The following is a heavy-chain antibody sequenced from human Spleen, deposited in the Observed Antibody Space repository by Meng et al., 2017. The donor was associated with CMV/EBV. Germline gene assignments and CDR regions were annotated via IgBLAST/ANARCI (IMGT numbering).Heavy chain of an antibody. CDR3: ARVDSGSFNAFDI. CDR2: IFSSGYT. V-gene: IGHV3-66*03. J-gene: IGHJ3*02. D-gene: IGHD3-10*01. CDR1: GFSVSSRY. Sequence: GGSLRLSCAASGFSVSSRYMNWVRQAPGKGLEFVSVIFSSGYTSYAASVKGRFTISRDNSKNTLYLQMNSLRGDDTAVYYCARVDSGSFNAFDIWGQGTMVTVSS.